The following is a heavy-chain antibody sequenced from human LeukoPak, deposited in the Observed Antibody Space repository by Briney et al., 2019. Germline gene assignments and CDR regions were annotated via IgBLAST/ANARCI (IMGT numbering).Heavy chain of an antibody. Sequence: SETLSLTCTVSGYSISSGYYWGWIRQPPGKGLEWIGSIYHSGSTYYNPSLKSRVTISVDTSKNQFSLKLSSVTAADTAVYYCARDEYYYGSGSYLYYMDVWGKGTTVTISS. J-gene: IGHJ6*03. D-gene: IGHD3-10*01. CDR1: GYSISSGYY. CDR3: ARDEYYYGSGSYLYYMDV. V-gene: IGHV4-38-2*02. CDR2: IYHSGST.